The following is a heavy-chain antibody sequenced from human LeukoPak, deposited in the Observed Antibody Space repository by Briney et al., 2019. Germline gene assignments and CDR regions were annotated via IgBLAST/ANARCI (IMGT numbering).Heavy chain of an antibody. J-gene: IGHJ4*02. D-gene: IGHD1-14*01. CDR1: GFNFSSYW. Sequence: GGSLRLSCAASGFNFSSYWMHWVRHVPGKGLVWISRINTDGNSTAYAGFLKGRFSISRDNAKNTLYLQMNSLRAEDTAVYYCAGGGKHITYYWGQGTLVTVSS. V-gene: IGHV3-74*01. CDR3: AGGGKHITYY. CDR2: INTDGNST.